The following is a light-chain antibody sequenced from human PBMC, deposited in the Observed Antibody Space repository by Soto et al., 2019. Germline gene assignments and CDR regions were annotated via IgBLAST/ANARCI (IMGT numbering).Light chain of an antibody. CDR2: GAS. CDR3: QQYNNWPPIT. Sequence: EVVITQSPATLSVSPGERVSLSCRASQSVNSKLAWYQQKPGQAPRLLIYGASTRATGIPARFSGSGSGTEFTLTISSLQSEDFAVYFCQQYNNWPPITFAQGTRLEIK. J-gene: IGKJ5*01. V-gene: IGKV3-15*01. CDR1: QSVNSK.